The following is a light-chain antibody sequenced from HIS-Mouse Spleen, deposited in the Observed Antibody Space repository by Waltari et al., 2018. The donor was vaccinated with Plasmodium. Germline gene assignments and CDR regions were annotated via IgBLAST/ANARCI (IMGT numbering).Light chain of an antibody. V-gene: IGLV2-14*01. CDR2: EVS. Sequence: QSALTQPASVSGSPGQSITISCPGTTSDVGGYNYVSWYQQHPGKAPKLRIYEVSNRPSGVSNRFACSKCGNTASLTISGLQAEDEADYYCSSYTSSSTLDVFGTGTKVTVL. CDR3: SSYTSSSTLDV. J-gene: IGLJ1*01. CDR1: TSDVGGYNY.